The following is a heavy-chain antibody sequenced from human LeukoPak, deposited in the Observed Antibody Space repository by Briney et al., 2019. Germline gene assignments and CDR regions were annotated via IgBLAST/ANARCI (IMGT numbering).Heavy chain of an antibody. V-gene: IGHV3-48*03. D-gene: IGHD3-10*02. CDR3: AELGITMIGGV. J-gene: IGHJ6*04. CDR2: ISSSGSTI. Sequence: GGALRLSCAASGFTFSSYERNWVRQAPGKGLEWVSYISSSGSTIYYADSVKGRLTISRDNAKKSLYLQMNSLRAEDTAVYYCAELGITMIGGVWGKGTTVTISS. CDR1: GFTFSSYE.